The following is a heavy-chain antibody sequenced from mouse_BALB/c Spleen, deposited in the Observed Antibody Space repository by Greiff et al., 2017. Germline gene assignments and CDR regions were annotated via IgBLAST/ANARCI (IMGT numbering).Heavy chain of an antibody. CDR3: ARDPGNYYGSSSFAY. D-gene: IGHD1-1*01. Sequence: EVHLVESGGGLVKPGGSLKLSCAASGFTFSDYYMYWVRQTPEKRLEWVATISDGGSYTYYPESVKGRFTISRDNAKNNLYLQMSSLTSEDTAMYYCARDPGNYYGSSSFAYWGQGTLVTVSA. CDR1: GFTFSDYY. V-gene: IGHV5-4*02. CDR2: ISDGGSYT. J-gene: IGHJ3*01.